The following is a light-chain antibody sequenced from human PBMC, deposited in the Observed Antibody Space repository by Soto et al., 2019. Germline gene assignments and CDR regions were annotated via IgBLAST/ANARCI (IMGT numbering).Light chain of an antibody. V-gene: IGLV2-8*01. CDR1: SSDVGGYHY. Sequence: QSALTQPPSASGSPGQSVTISCTGTSSDVGGYHYVSWYQQHPGKAPKLMIYEVNKRPSGVPDRFSGSKSGNTASLTVSGLQDEDEADYYCSSYAGSNNHVVFGGGTKLTVL. J-gene: IGLJ2*01. CDR2: EVN. CDR3: SSYAGSNNHVV.